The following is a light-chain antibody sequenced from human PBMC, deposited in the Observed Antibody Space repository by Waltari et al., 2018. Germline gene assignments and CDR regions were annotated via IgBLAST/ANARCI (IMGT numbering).Light chain of an antibody. J-gene: IGKJ4*01. Sequence: QMTQSPSCLSASVGDRVTITCRASQSISTYLNWYQQKPGKAPNFLIYAASSLQSGVPSRFSGSGSGTDFTLTISSLQPEDFATYYGPQSYSPLTFGGVPKVEIK. CDR2: AAS. V-gene: IGKV1-39*01. CDR1: QSISTY. CDR3: PQSYSPLT.